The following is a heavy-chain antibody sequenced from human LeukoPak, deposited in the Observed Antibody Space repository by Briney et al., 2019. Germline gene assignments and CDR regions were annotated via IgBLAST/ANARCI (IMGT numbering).Heavy chain of an antibody. V-gene: IGHV4-30-4*01. CDR2: MYYSGTA. CDR3: VRDIGYCSGGDCYSYDAFDI. CDR1: GGSISSGDHY. D-gene: IGHD2-15*01. J-gene: IGHJ3*02. Sequence: PSETLSLTCSVSGGSISSGDHYWSWIRQPPGKGLEWIGYMYYSGTADYNPSLKSRVIMSVDTSKNQFSLELTSVTAADTAVYYCVRDIGYCSGGDCYSYDAFDIWGQGTKVTVSS.